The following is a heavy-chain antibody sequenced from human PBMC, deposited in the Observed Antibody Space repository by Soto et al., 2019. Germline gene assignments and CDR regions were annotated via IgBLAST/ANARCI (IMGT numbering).Heavy chain of an antibody. CDR1: GGYISGGYYS. CDR2: IYNSGST. V-gene: IGHV4-30-2*01. J-gene: IGHJ3*02. Sequence: SETVSLTCAVSGGYISGGYYSWSWIRQPPVKGLEWIGLIYNSGSTYYNSSLKSRVTISVDRTKNHCLLNLTSLTAADTAVYYCATYRKFVHIWGQGTKVTVSS. D-gene: IGHD3-10*02. CDR3: ATYRKFVHI.